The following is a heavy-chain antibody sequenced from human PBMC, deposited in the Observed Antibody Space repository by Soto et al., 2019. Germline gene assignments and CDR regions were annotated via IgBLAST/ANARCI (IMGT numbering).Heavy chain of an antibody. J-gene: IGHJ4*02. Sequence: SVKVSCKASGGTFSRYSISWVRQAPGQGLEWMGGIIPIFGTANYAQKFQGRVTITADESTSTAYMELSSLRSEDTAVYYCARDLNRGYSSPYFDYWGQGTLVTVSS. CDR2: IIPIFGTA. CDR1: GGTFSRYS. D-gene: IGHD5-18*01. V-gene: IGHV1-69*13. CDR3: ARDLNRGYSSPYFDY.